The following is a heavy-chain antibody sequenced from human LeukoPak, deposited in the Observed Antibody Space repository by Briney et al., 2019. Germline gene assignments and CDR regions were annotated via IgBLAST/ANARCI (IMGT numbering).Heavy chain of an antibody. CDR2: ISSSSSYT. Sequence: GGSLRLSCSASGFTFSDYYMSWIRQAPGKGLEWVSYISSSSSYTNYADSVKGRFTISRDNAKKSLYLQMNSLRAEDTAVYYCARGGLLIHGWYLDYWGQGTLVTVSS. J-gene: IGHJ4*02. D-gene: IGHD6-19*01. CDR1: GFTFSDYY. CDR3: ARGGLLIHGWYLDY. V-gene: IGHV3-11*05.